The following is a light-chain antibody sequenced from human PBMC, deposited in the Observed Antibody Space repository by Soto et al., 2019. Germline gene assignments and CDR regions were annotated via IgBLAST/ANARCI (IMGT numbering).Light chain of an antibody. J-gene: IGKJ1*01. CDR3: QQYNDWPPWT. CDR2: GAS. Sequence: EIVMTQSPDTLSVSPGERATLSCRASQSISSNLAWYQQKPGQAPRLLIYGASTRATGIPARFSGSGSGTDFTLTISSLQSEDVALYYCQQYNDWPPWTFGQGTKVEIK. CDR1: QSISSN. V-gene: IGKV3-15*01.